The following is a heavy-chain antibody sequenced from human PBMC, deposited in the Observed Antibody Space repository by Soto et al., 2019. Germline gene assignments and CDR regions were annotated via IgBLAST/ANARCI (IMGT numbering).Heavy chain of an antibody. CDR3: ARAVPAAMGYGMDV. D-gene: IGHD2-2*01. CDR2: INPNSGGT. V-gene: IGHV1-2*04. J-gene: IGHJ6*02. Sequence: ASLKVSCKASGYTFTGYYMHWVRQAPGQGLEWMGWINPNSGGTNYAQKFQGWVTMTRDTSISTAYMELSRLRSDDTAVYYCARAVPAAMGYGMDVWGQGTTVTVSS. CDR1: GYTFTGYY.